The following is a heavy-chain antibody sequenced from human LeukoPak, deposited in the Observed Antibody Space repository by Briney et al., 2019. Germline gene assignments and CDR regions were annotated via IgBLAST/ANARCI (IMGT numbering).Heavy chain of an antibody. Sequence: PSETLSLTCTASGYSISSGYYWGWIRQPPGKGLEWIGSIYHSGSTYYNPSLKSRVTISVDTSKNQFSLKLSSVTAADTAVYYCARANRVSLYYFDYWGQGTLVTVSS. CDR1: GYSISSGYY. J-gene: IGHJ4*02. CDR3: ARANRVSLYYFDY. CDR2: IYHSGST. D-gene: IGHD5/OR15-5a*01. V-gene: IGHV4-38-2*02.